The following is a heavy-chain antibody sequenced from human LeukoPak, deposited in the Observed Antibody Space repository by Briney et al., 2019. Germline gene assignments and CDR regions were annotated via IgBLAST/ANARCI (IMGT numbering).Heavy chain of an antibody. CDR2: IYTSGTT. Sequence: SETLSLTCTVSGGSISSYYWSWIRQPAGKGLELIGRIYTSGTTNYNPALKSRVTMSVDTSKKQFSLKLTSVTAADTAVYYCARDGSSWPFFESWGQGTLVTVSS. CDR3: ARDGSSWPFFES. CDR1: GGSISSYY. D-gene: IGHD6-13*01. V-gene: IGHV4-4*07. J-gene: IGHJ4*02.